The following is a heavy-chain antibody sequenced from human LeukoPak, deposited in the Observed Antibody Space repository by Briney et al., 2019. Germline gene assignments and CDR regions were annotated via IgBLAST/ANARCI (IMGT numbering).Heavy chain of an antibody. V-gene: IGHV3-30*02. Sequence: PGGSLGLSCAASGFTFSNYGMHWVRQAPGKGLEWVAFLRRDGSDKYYADSVKGRFTISRDNSKNTVYLQMNSLRAEDTAVYYCARGPTTVTPFDYWGQGTLVTVSS. CDR1: GFTFSNYG. J-gene: IGHJ4*02. CDR3: ARGPTTVTPFDY. D-gene: IGHD4-17*01. CDR2: LRRDGSDK.